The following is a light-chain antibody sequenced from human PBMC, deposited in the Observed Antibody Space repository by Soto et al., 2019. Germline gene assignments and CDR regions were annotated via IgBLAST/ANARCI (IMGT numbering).Light chain of an antibody. CDR3: QQYNNWPPIT. J-gene: IGKJ5*01. CDR2: AAS. V-gene: IGKV1-39*01. CDR1: QSISSY. Sequence: DIQMTQSPSSLSASVGDRFTITCRSSQSISSYLNWYQQKPGKAPKLLIYAASSLQSGVPSRFSGSGSGTEFTLTISSLQSEDFAVYYCQQYNNWPPITFGQGTRLEI.